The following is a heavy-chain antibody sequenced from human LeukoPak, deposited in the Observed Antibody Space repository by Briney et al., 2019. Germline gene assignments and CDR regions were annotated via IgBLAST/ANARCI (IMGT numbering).Heavy chain of an antibody. J-gene: IGHJ4*02. CDR1: GFTFSSYW. D-gene: IGHD2-21*01. V-gene: IGHV3-7*01. CDR3: ARARCGDCYYFDY. CDR2: IKQDGSEK. Sequence: GGSLRLSCAASGFTFSSYWMSWVRQAPGKGLEWVANIKQDGSEKYYVDSVKGRFTISRDNAKNSLYLQMNSLRAEDTAVYYCARARCGDCYYFDYWGQGTLVTVSS.